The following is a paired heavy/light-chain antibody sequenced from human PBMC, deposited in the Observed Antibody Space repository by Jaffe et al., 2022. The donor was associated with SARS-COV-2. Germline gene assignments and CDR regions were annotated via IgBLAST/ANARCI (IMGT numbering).Light chain of an antibody. J-gene: IGKJ4*01. V-gene: IGKV1-9*01. CDR2: AAS. CDR1: QGISSY. Sequence: DIQLTQSPSFQSASVGDRVTITCRASQGISSYLAWYQQKSGKGPKLLIYAASSLQSGVPSRFSGSGSGTEFTLTISSLQPEDFATYYCQQLKSYPLTFGGGTKVEIK. CDR3: QQLKSYPLT.
Heavy chain of an antibody. J-gene: IGHJ4*02. CDR2: VRNQPNSPST. D-gene: IGHD6-19*01. CDR1: GFTFSDHY. Sequence: EVQLVESGGGLVQPGGSLRLSCAASGFTFSDHYMDWVRQAPGKGLEWVGRVRNQPNSPSTEYAASVKGRFSISRDDSKNSLYLQMNSLKTEDTAVYYCTRVFGTGWSTHHLDYWGQGTLVTVSS. V-gene: IGHV3-72*01. CDR3: TRVFGTGWSTHHLDY.